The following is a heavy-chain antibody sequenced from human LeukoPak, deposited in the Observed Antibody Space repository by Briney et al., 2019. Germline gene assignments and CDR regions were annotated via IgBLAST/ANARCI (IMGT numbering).Heavy chain of an antibody. CDR1: GFTFSGYW. D-gene: IGHD1-26*01. V-gene: IGHV3-74*01. Sequence: PGGSLRLSCAASGFTFSGYWMHWVRQAPGKGLEWVSRINIDGATTNYADSVKGRFTISRDNAKNTLHLQMNSLRADDTAVYYRVRGAVGTGVWFDPWGQGTLVTVSS. CDR3: VRGAVGTGVWFDP. J-gene: IGHJ5*02. CDR2: INIDGATT.